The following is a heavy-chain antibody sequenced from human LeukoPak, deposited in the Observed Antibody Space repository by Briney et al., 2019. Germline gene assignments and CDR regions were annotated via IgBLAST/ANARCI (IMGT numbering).Heavy chain of an antibody. V-gene: IGHV4-59*12. CDR1: GGSISSYY. CDR2: IYYSGST. Sequence: SETLSLTCTVSGGSISSYYWSWIRQPPGKGLEWIGYIYYSGSTYYNPSLKSRLTISVDTSMNQFSLKLSSVTAADTAVYYCAREALLRTGFDYWGQGTLVTVSS. J-gene: IGHJ4*02. CDR3: AREALLRTGFDY.